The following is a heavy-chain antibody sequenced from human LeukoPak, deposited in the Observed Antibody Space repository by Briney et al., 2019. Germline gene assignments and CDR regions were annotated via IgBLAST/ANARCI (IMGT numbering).Heavy chain of an antibody. J-gene: IGHJ5*02. Sequence: SETLSLTCTVSRGSISSYYWSWIRQPAGKGLEWIGRIYISGSTNYNPSLKSRVTISVDTSKNQFSLKLSSVTAADTAVYYCARTYGGNSGWFRWFDPWGQGTLVTVSS. CDR2: IYISGST. CDR1: RGSISSYY. D-gene: IGHD4-23*01. CDR3: ARTYGGNSGWFRWFDP. V-gene: IGHV4-4*07.